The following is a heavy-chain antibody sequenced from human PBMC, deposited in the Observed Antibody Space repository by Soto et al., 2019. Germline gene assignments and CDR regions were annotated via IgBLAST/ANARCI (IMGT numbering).Heavy chain of an antibody. D-gene: IGHD6-13*01. CDR2: IFTSGST. J-gene: IGHJ3*02. V-gene: IGHV4-4*07. CDR3: AAYNSTLGTFDI. CDR1: GGSLNSYY. Sequence: PXATLSLTCTVSGGSLNSYYWTWIGQPAGKGLEWIGRIFTSGSTNNNPSLKSRVTMSVDTSKNQFSLRLSSVTAADTAVYYCAAYNSTLGTFDIWGQGTMVTVSS.